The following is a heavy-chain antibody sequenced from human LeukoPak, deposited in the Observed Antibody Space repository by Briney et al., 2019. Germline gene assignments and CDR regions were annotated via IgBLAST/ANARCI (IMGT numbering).Heavy chain of an antibody. J-gene: IGHJ4*02. CDR1: GFTFSSSA. V-gene: IGHV3-30-3*01. Sequence: GGSLRLSCAASGFTFSSSAMHWVRQAPDKGLEWVAVISYDGSNKYYADSVRGRFTISRDNSKNTLYLQMNSLRADDTAVYYCARDRDSSGWYEGFDYWGQGTLVTVSS. CDR3: ARDRDSSGWYEGFDY. D-gene: IGHD6-19*01. CDR2: ISYDGSNK.